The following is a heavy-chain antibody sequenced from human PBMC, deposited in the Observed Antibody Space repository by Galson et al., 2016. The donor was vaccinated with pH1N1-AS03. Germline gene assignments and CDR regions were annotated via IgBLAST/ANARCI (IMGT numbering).Heavy chain of an antibody. Sequence: SVKVSCKASDDTFNSHGISWVRQAPGQGLEWMGWISANNGDTNYAQKFQGRATMTTDTSTSTTYMELRSLRSDVTAMYYCARMEKRWGDAYDIWGQGTMVTVSS. V-gene: IGHV1-18*01. D-gene: IGHD1-1*01. CDR1: DDTFNSHG. CDR3: ARMEKRWGDAYDI. CDR2: ISANNGDT. J-gene: IGHJ3*02.